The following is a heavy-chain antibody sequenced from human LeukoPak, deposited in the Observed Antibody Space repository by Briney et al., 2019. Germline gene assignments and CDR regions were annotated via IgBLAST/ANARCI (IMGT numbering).Heavy chain of an antibody. Sequence: GGSLRLSCATSGFTFSNAWMNWVRQAPGKGLEWVGRIRSNSDGGTIGYAAPVKGRFTLSRDDSKTTLYLQMNSLQTEDTAVYYCATDFYDSTWGQGTLVTVSS. CDR1: GFTFSNAW. D-gene: IGHD3-22*01. V-gene: IGHV3-15*07. CDR3: ATDFYDST. J-gene: IGHJ5*02. CDR2: IRSNSDGGTI.